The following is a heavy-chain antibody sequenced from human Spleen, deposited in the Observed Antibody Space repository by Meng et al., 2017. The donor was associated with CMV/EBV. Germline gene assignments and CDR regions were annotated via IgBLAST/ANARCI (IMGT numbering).Heavy chain of an antibody. V-gene: IGHV3-21*01. Sequence: LSCAASGFNFSSYSMNWVRQAPGKGLEWVSSISSSSSYIHYADSVKGRFTISRDNAKNSLYLQMNSLRAEDTAVYYCARQRFLDTFDYWGQGTLVTV. CDR3: ARQRFLDTFDY. CDR2: ISSSSSYI. D-gene: IGHD3-3*01. CDR1: GFNFSSYS. J-gene: IGHJ4*02.